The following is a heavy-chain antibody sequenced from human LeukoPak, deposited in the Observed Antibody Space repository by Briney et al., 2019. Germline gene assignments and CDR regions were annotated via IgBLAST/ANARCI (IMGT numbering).Heavy chain of an antibody. V-gene: IGHV1-69*13. CDR2: IIPIFGTA. CDR1: GGTFSSYA. Sequence: SVKVSCKASGGTFSSYAISWVRQAPGQGLEWMGGIIPIFGTANYAQKFQGRVTITADESTSTAYMELSSLRSEDTAVYYCARGFLRVSTYYYDSSGYYFDYWGQGTLVTVFS. D-gene: IGHD3-22*01. CDR3: ARGFLRVSTYYYDSSGYYFDY. J-gene: IGHJ4*02.